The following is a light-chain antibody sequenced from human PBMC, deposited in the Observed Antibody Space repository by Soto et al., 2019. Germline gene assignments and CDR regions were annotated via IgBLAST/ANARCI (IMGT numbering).Light chain of an antibody. J-gene: IGKJ1*01. CDR3: QHYNNWPPWT. CDR1: QSLSSGY. CDR2: ESS. V-gene: IGKV3D-15*01. Sequence: PGERATLSCRASQSLSSGYLAWYQQKPGQAPRLLIYESSNRATGIPARFSGSGSGTDFILTISSLQSEDFAVYYCQHYNNWPPWTFGQGTKVDI.